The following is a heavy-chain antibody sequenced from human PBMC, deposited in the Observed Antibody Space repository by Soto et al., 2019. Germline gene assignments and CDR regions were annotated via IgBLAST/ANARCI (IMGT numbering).Heavy chain of an antibody. V-gene: IGHV1-2*02. D-gene: IGHD2-15*01. CDR3: ARWGQEYCSGGSCSRHDTSYGMDV. CDR2: INPKSGGT. Sequence: ASVKVSCKSCGYTFTDHYIRCVRQARGPGLEWMGWINPKSGGTNYAQKFQGRVTMTRDTSISTAYLDLSGLSSNDTAMYFCARWGQEYCSGGSCSRHDTSYGMDVWGQGTTVTVSS. CDR1: GYTFTDHY. J-gene: IGHJ6*02.